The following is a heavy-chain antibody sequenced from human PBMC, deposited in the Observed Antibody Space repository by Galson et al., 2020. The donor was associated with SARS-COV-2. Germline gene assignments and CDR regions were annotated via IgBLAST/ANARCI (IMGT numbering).Heavy chain of an antibody. CDR2: ISHSGST. V-gene: IGHV4-34*01. CDR1: GGSFSDYS. Sequence: SETLSLTCGVYGGSFSDYSWTWVRQPPGKGLEWIGEISHSGSTNYSPSLKSRVTISIDRSKRQFSLEVKSVTAADTGVYYCARVSGLRLPYYFDNWGQGTLVTVSS. J-gene: IGHJ4*02. D-gene: IGHD4-17*01. CDR3: ARVSGLRLPYYFDN.